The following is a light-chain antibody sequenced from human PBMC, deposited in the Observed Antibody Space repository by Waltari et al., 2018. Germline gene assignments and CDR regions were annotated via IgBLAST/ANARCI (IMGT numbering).Light chain of an antibody. V-gene: IGKV3-20*01. CDR3: QQSGSSPLT. CDR2: GAF. CDR1: QSVSNSY. J-gene: IGKJ4*01. Sequence: EIVLTQSPRTLSLSPGERATLPCRASQSVSNSYLAWYQHKPGQAPRLIIYGAFNRASGLPDRFSGSESGTDFTLTISRLEPEDFAVYYCQQSGSSPLTFGGGTKVEIK.